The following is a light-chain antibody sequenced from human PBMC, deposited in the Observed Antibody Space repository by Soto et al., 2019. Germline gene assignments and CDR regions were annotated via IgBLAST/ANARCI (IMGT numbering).Light chain of an antibody. Sequence: EMVLTQSPGTLSLSPGERATLSCRASQSVRSNFLAWYQQKPGQAPRLLIYGASNRATGIPDRFSGSGSGTDFTLTITRLEPEDSAMYYCQRYDSFRTFGQGTKVEI. CDR2: GAS. V-gene: IGKV3-20*01. CDR1: QSVRSNF. J-gene: IGKJ1*01. CDR3: QRYDSFRT.